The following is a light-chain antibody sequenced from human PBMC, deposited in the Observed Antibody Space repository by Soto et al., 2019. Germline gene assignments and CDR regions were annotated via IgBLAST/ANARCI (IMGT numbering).Light chain of an antibody. V-gene: IGKV1-39*01. CDR2: AAS. CDR3: QQSYSTPLYT. J-gene: IGKJ2*01. CDR1: QSISSY. Sequence: DIQMTQSPSSLSASVGDRVTITCRASQSISSYLNWYQQKPGKAPKLLIYAASSLQSGVPSRFSGSGSATDFTLTISSLPPADFATYYCQQSYSTPLYTFGQGTKLEIK.